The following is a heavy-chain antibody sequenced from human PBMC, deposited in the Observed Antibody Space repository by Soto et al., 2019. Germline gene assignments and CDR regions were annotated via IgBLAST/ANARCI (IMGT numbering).Heavy chain of an antibody. V-gene: IGHV1-18*01. CDR2: ISGYNGNA. CDR1: GNIVSNYG. J-gene: IGHJ3*02. Sequence: GASVKVSCKASGNIVSNYGINWVRQAPGQGLEWMGCISGYNGNAHYSQKVQGRVSMTTDTSTTTAYMELRSLTSDDTALYYCATGGGALDIWGQGTMVTVSS. CDR3: ATGGGALDI.